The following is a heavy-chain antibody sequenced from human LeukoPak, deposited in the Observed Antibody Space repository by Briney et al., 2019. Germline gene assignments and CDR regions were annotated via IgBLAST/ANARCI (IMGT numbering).Heavy chain of an antibody. CDR1: GYTFTSYG. J-gene: IGHJ4*02. V-gene: IGHV1-18*01. Sequence: EASVKVSFKASGYTFTSYGISWVRQAPGQGLEWMGWISAYNGNTNYAQKLQGRVTMTTDTSTSTAYMELRSLRSDDTAVYYCARVSQRGIAAAAPFDYWGQGTLVTVSS. CDR3: ARVSQRGIAAAAPFDY. CDR2: ISAYNGNT. D-gene: IGHD6-13*01.